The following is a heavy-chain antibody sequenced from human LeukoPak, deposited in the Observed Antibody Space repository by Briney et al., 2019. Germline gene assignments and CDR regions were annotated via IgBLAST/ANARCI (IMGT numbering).Heavy chain of an antibody. Sequence: GASVKVSCKASGYTFTSYYMHWVRQAPGQGLEWMGIINPSGGSTSYAQKFQGRVTMTRDTSTSTVYMELSSLSSEDTAVYYCARDLIVGATRDYWGQGTLVTVSS. CDR3: ARDLIVGATRDY. CDR1: GYTFTSYY. CDR2: INPSGGST. V-gene: IGHV1-46*03. J-gene: IGHJ4*02. D-gene: IGHD1-26*01.